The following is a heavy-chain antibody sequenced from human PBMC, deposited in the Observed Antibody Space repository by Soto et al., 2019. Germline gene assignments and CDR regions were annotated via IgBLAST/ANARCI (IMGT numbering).Heavy chain of an antibody. D-gene: IGHD1-26*01. CDR1: GFSFSTYG. CDR2: LSDSGGST. Sequence: GGSLRLSCAASGFSFSTYGMHWVRQAPGKGLEWVSALSDSGGSTYYADSVKGRFTISRDNSKNTLYLQMNSLRAEDTAVYYCAKKSSGNSYFYFDYWGKGTLVTVSS. CDR3: AKKSSGNSYFYFDY. V-gene: IGHV3-23*01. J-gene: IGHJ4*02.